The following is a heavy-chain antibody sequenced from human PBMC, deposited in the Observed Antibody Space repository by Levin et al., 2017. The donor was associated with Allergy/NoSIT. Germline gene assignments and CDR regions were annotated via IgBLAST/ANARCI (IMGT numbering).Heavy chain of an antibody. Sequence: LSLTCAASGFTFSSSGMHWVRQAPGKGLEWVAVISYDGSNKYYADSVKGRFTISRDNSKNTLYLQMKSLRAEDTAVYYCVKGKVGSSRGYYFDYWGQGTLVTVSS. CDR1: GFTFSSSG. CDR3: VKGKVGSSRGYYFDY. V-gene: IGHV3-30*18. CDR2: ISYDGSNK. J-gene: IGHJ4*02. D-gene: IGHD6-13*01.